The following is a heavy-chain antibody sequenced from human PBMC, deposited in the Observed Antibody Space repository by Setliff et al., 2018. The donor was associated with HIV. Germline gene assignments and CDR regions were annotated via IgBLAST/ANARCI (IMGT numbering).Heavy chain of an antibody. J-gene: IGHJ4*02. Sequence: ASVKVSCKTSGFSFRSYGISWVRQAPGQGLEWMGWISAYNGNTNYAQKLQGRVTMTTDKSTSTAYMELRSLRSDDTAVYYCARDPHELGYCSNGVCPLWYWGQGTLVTVSS. V-gene: IGHV1-18*01. D-gene: IGHD2-8*01. CDR1: GFSFRSYG. CDR2: ISAYNGNT. CDR3: ARDPHELGYCSNGVCPLWY.